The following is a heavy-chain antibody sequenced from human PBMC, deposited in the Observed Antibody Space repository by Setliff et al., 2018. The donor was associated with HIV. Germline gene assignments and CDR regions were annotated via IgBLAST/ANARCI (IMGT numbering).Heavy chain of an antibody. V-gene: IGHV4-59*01. Sequence: SETLSLTCTVSGGSISSYYWSWIRQPPGKGLEWIGYIYYSGSTNYNPSLKSRVTISVDTSKNQFSLKLSSVTAADTAVYYCASGGSAYYDILPYLMYYSDDWGQGTLVTVSS. CDR3: ASGGSAYYDILPYLMYYSDD. D-gene: IGHD3-9*01. CDR1: GGSISSYY. J-gene: IGHJ4*02. CDR2: IYYSGST.